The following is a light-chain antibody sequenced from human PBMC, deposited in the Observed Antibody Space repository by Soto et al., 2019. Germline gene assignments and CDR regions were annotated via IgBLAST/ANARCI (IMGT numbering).Light chain of an antibody. V-gene: IGKV3-15*01. Sequence: EILMTQSPATLSVSPGERATLSCRASQSVSSNLAWYQQQPGQAPRLLIYGASTRATGFPARFSGSGSGTEFTLTISRLQSEDVAVYYCQQYNNWVTFGQGTRLEI. CDR1: QSVSSN. CDR3: QQYNNWVT. CDR2: GAS. J-gene: IGKJ5*01.